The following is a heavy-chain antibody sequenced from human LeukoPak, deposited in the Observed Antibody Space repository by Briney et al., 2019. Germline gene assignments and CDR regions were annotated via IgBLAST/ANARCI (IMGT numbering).Heavy chain of an antibody. Sequence: ASVKVSCKASGYTFTSYGISWVRQAPGQGLEWMGWMSAYNGNTNYAQKLQGRVTMTTDTSTSTAYMELRSLRSDDTAVYYCATSDSGSYFSYYYGMDVWGQGTTVTVSS. CDR2: MSAYNGNT. CDR3: ATSDSGSYFSYYYGMDV. D-gene: IGHD1-26*01. V-gene: IGHV1-18*01. CDR1: GYTFTSYG. J-gene: IGHJ6*02.